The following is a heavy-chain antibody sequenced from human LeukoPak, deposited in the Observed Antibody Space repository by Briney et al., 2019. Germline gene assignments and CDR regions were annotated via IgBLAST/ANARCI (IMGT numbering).Heavy chain of an antibody. CDR3: ATSTGSSGWYGVGIDY. V-gene: IGHV1-24*01. CDR1: GYTLTELS. J-gene: IGHJ4*02. CDR2: FDPEDGET. Sequence: ASVKLSCKVSGYTLTELSMHWVRQAPGKGLEWMGGFDPEDGETIYAQKFQRRVTMTEDTSTDTAYMELSSLRSEDTAVYYCATSTGSSGWYGVGIDYWGQGTLLAVSS. D-gene: IGHD6-19*01.